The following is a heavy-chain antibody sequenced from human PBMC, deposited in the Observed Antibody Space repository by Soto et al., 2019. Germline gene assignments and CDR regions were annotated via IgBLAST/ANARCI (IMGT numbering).Heavy chain of an antibody. J-gene: IGHJ4*02. V-gene: IGHV3-53*01. CDR2: IHSDGST. D-gene: IGHD3-22*01. CDR1: GFSVIDNY. CDR3: VTSGYYDSSGDD. Sequence: EVQLVEAGGGLIQPGGSLRLSCAVSGFSVIDNYMNWVRQAPGKGLDWVSIIHSDGSTFYASSVKARFTISRDTSRNTVYLQMNSLRDGDTAVYYCVTSGYYDSSGDDWGQGTLVTVSS.